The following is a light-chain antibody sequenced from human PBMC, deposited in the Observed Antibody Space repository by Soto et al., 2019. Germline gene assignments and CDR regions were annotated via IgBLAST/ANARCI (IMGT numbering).Light chain of an antibody. CDR2: DVS. CDR3: SSYATTNTPV. CDR1: GSDVGAYNY. J-gene: IGLJ1*01. Sequence: QSVLTRPASVAGSPGQSISMSYTGNGSDVGAYNYVAWYQQYPGKAPKLTIYDVSKRPSGVSNRFSGSKSGNTASLTISGLQAEDEAAYYCSSYATTNTPVFGTGTKVTVL. V-gene: IGLV2-14*01.